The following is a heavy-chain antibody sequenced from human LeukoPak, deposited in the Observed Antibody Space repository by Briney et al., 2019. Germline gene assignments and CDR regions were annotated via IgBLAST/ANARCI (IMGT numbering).Heavy chain of an antibody. J-gene: IGHJ4*02. CDR3: ARTPYYYDSSGYPEYYFDY. V-gene: IGHV3-11*06. CDR1: GFTFSDYY. D-gene: IGHD3-22*01. Sequence: GGSLRLSCAAPGFTFSDYYMSWIRQAPGKGLEWVSYISSSSSYTNYADSVKGRFTISRDNAKNSLYLQMNSLRAEDTAVYYCARTPYYYDSSGYPEYYFDYWGQGTLVTVSS. CDR2: ISSSSSYT.